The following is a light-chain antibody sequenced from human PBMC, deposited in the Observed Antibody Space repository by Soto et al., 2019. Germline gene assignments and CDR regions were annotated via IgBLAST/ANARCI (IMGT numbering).Light chain of an antibody. CDR2: AAS. J-gene: IGKJ4*01. CDR3: QQTYNTAHLT. Sequence: DIQMTQSPSSLSASVGDRVTITCRASQSISTYLNWYQQKPGKAPKLLIYAASSLQGGVPSRFSSSGSETDFTLTISSLQPEDFATYYCQQTYNTAHLTFGGGTRLEIK. CDR1: QSISTY. V-gene: IGKV1-39*01.